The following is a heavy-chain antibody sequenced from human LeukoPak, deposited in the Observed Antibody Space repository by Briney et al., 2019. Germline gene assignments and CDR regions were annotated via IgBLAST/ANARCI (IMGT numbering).Heavy chain of an antibody. CDR3: ARGILAAAGTGFDY. CDR1: GFTVSSNY. Sequence: GGSLRLSCAASGFTVSSNYMNWGRQAPGKGLEWVSVIYSGGSTYYADSVKGRFTISRDHSKNTLYVQMNSLRAEDTAIYYCARGILAAAGTGFDYWGQGTLVTVSS. D-gene: IGHD6-13*01. V-gene: IGHV3-53*01. CDR2: IYSGGST. J-gene: IGHJ4*02.